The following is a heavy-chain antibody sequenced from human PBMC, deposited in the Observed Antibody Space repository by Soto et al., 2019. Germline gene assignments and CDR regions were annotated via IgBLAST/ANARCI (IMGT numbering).Heavy chain of an antibody. CDR3: ARPDSNGWYDY. CDR2: INPGDSDT. Sequence: GESLKISCRASGYSFTNYWIAWVRQMPGNGLEWMAIINPGDSDTRYSPSFQGQVTISADRSISTAYLQWSSLKASDTAMYYCARPDSNGWYDYWGQGTLVTVSS. J-gene: IGHJ4*02. V-gene: IGHV5-51*01. D-gene: IGHD6-19*01. CDR1: GYSFTNYW.